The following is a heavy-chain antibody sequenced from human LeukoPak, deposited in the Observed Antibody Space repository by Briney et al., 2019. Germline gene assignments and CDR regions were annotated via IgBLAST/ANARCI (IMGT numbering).Heavy chain of an antibody. CDR2: INPNSGGT. D-gene: IGHD6-13*01. CDR3: ARATPVAAAGRWFDP. Sequence: ASVKVSCKASGYTLTGYYMHWVRQAPGQGLEWMGWINPNSGGTNYAQKFQGRVTMTRDTSISTAYMELSRLRSDDTAVYYCARATPVAAAGRWFDPWGQGTLATVSS. J-gene: IGHJ5*02. CDR1: GYTLTGYY. V-gene: IGHV1-2*02.